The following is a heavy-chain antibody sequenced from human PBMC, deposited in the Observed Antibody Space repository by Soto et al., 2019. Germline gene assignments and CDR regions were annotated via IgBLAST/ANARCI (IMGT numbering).Heavy chain of an antibody. CDR1: GFTFSSYG. D-gene: IGHD6-13*01. V-gene: IGHV3-33*01. CDR2: IWYDGSNK. J-gene: IGHJ4*02. CDR3: ARARPQYSSSWFLRY. Sequence: PGGSLRLSCAASGFTFSSYGMHWVRQAPGKGLEWVAVIWYDGSNKYYADSVKGRFTISRDNSKNTLYLQMNSLRAEDTAVYYCARARPQYSSSWFLRYWGQGTLVTVSS.